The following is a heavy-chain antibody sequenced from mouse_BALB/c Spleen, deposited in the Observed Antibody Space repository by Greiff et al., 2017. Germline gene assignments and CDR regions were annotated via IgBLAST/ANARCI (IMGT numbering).Heavy chain of an antibody. V-gene: IGHV5-6-3*01. J-gene: IGHJ3*01. CDR2: INSNGGST. D-gene: IGHD2-1*01. Sequence: EVKVVESGGGLVQPGGSLKLSCAASGFTFSSYGMSWVRQTPDKRLELVATINSNGGSTYYPDSVKGRFTISRDNAKNTLYLQMSSLKSEDTAMYYCARDGNAWFDYWGQGTLVTVSA. CDR3: ARDGNAWFDY. CDR1: GFTFSSYG.